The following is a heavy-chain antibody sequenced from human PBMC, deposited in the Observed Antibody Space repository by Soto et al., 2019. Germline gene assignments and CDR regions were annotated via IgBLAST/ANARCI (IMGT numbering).Heavy chain of an antibody. CDR2: INQDGSEK. V-gene: IGHV3-7*03. D-gene: IGHD4-17*01. CDR3: VRAPSTVTVDY. CDR1: RFTFSSCW. Sequence: GGSLRLSCVVSRFTFSSCWMTWVRQAPGKGLEWVAKINQDGSEKYYVDSVKGRFTISRDNAKNSLDLQMNSLRADETAVYYCVRAPSTVTVDYWGQGTLVTVSS. J-gene: IGHJ4*02.